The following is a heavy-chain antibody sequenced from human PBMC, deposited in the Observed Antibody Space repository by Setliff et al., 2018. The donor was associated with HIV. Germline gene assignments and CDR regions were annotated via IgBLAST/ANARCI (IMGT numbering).Heavy chain of an antibody. CDR1: GGSSSSSSFY. D-gene: IGHD3-9*01. CDR2: IYYSGNT. CDR3: ARPFDWGSSHPRGY. Sequence: TSETLSLTCTVSGGSSSSSSFYWGWIRQPPGKGLEWIGSIYYSGNTYYNPSLKSRVTISADTSKNQFSLKLSSVTAADTAVYYCARPFDWGSSHPRGYWSQGTLVTVSS. J-gene: IGHJ4*02. V-gene: IGHV4-39*01.